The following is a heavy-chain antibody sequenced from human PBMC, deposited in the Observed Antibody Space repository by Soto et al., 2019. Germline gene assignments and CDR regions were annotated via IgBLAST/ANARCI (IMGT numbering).Heavy chain of an antibody. Sequence: GGSLRLSCAASGFTFSTFSMNWVRQAPGKGLEWVSYISSSSSITKYADSVKGRFSISRDNAKNSLYLQMNSLRAEDTAVYYCARDTYFYGSGSYGPWGQGTLVTVSS. CDR3: ARDTYFYGSGSYGP. D-gene: IGHD3-10*01. CDR2: ISSSSSIT. V-gene: IGHV3-48*01. CDR1: GFTFSTFS. J-gene: IGHJ5*02.